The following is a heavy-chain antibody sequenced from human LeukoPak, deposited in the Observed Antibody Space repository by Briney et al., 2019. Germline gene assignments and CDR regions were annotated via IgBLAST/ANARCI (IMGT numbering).Heavy chain of an antibody. CDR2: ISGSGGST. J-gene: IGHJ4*02. V-gene: IGHV3-23*01. CDR3: AKDLTFGGADADY. CDR1: GFTFSSHA. D-gene: IGHD3-16*01. Sequence: GGSLRLSCEASGFTFSSHAMSWVRQAPGKGLEWVSAISGSGGSTYYADSVKGRFTISRDNSKNTLYLQMNSLRAEDTAVYYCAKDLTFGGADADYWGQGTLVTVSS.